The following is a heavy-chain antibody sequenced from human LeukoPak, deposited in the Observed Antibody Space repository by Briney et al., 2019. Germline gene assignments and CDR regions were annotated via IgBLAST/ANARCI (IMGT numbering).Heavy chain of an antibody. CDR1: GGSFSGYY. V-gene: IGHV4-34*01. Sequence: SETLSLTCVVYGGSFSGYYWSWIRQPPGKGLEWIGEINHSGSTNYNPSLKSRVTISVDTSKNQFSLKLSSVTAADTAVYYRARGAGDYVWVQPIDYWGQGTLVTVSS. CDR2: INHSGST. J-gene: IGHJ4*02. CDR3: ARGAGDYVWVQPIDY. D-gene: IGHD3-16*01.